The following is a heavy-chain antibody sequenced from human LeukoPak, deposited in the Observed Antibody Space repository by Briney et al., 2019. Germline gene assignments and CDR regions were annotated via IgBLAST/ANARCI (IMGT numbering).Heavy chain of an antibody. Sequence: GGSLRLSCVASGFTFSSYTMNWVRQAPGKGLEWVSSITSGSYIYYAESVKGRFTISRDNAKNSLYLQMNSLRAEDTAIYYCARDPAADDYWGQGTLVTVSS. J-gene: IGHJ4*02. CDR2: ITSGSYI. CDR1: GFTFSSYT. V-gene: IGHV3-21*01. CDR3: ARDPAADDY. D-gene: IGHD6-13*01.